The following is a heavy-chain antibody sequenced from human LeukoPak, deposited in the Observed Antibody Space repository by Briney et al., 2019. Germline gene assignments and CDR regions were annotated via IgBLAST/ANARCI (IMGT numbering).Heavy chain of an antibody. Sequence: ASVKVSCKASGYTFTSYYMHWVRQAPGQGLEWMGIINPSGGSTSYAQKFQGRVTMTTDTSTSTAYMELRSLRSDDTAVYYCARDIVVVTAILGYYYYGMDVWGQGTTVTVSS. V-gene: IGHV1-46*01. D-gene: IGHD2-21*02. CDR2: INPSGGST. CDR1: GYTFTSYY. J-gene: IGHJ6*02. CDR3: ARDIVVVTAILGYYYYGMDV.